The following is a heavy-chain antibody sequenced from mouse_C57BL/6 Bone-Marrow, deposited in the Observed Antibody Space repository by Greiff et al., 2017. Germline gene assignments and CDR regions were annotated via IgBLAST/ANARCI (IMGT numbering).Heavy chain of an antibody. Sequence: QVQLKQPGAELVKPGASVKLSCKASGYTFTSYWMHWVKQRPGQGLAWIGMIHPNSGSPNYNEKFTSKATLTVDQSSSTAYMQLSSLTSEDSAVYYCARLYYGSINWYFDVWGTGTTVTVSS. CDR1: GYTFTSYW. CDR2: IHPNSGSP. D-gene: IGHD1-1*01. V-gene: IGHV1-64*01. J-gene: IGHJ1*03. CDR3: ARLYYGSINWYFDV.